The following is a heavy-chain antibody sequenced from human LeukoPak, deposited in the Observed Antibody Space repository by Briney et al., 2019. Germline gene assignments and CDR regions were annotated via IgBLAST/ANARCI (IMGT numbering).Heavy chain of an antibody. Sequence: EASETLSLTCTVSGGSISSSSYSWGWIRQPPGKGLEWIGGMYYSGTPYSNPSLKSRVTISGDTSKNQFSLKLSSVTAADTAVYYCARDKGDFYDTSGYSYFDSWGQGTLVTVSS. D-gene: IGHD3-22*01. CDR2: MYYSGTP. V-gene: IGHV4-39*07. CDR3: ARDKGDFYDTSGYSYFDS. J-gene: IGHJ4*02. CDR1: GGSISSSSYS.